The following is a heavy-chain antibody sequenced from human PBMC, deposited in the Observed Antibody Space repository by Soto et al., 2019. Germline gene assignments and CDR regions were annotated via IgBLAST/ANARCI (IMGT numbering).Heavy chain of an antibody. CDR2: INPSGGST. V-gene: IGHV1-46*01. CDR1: GYTFTSYY. Sequence: ASVKVSCKASGYTFTSYYMHWVRQAPGQGHEWMEIINPSGGSTSYAQKFQGRVTMTRDTSTRTAYMELSRLRSEATAVYYSATRAAFDIWGPGTMVTV. CDR3: ATRAAFDI. J-gene: IGHJ3*02.